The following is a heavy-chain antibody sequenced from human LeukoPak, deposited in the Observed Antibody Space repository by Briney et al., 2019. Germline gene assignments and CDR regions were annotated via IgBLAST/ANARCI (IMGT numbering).Heavy chain of an antibody. Sequence: KPSETLSLTCTVSGGSISSDYWSWIRQPPGKGLEWIGYIHYSGSANYSPSLKSRVTISLDTSKNHFSPKLSSVTAADTAVYYCARHRYTSGWNGVDYWGQGTLVTVSS. CDR1: GGSISSDY. J-gene: IGHJ4*02. D-gene: IGHD6-19*01. CDR3: ARHRYTSGWNGVDY. CDR2: IHYSGSA. V-gene: IGHV4-59*08.